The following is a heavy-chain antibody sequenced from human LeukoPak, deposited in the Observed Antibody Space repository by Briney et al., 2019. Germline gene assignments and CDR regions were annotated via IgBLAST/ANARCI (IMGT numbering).Heavy chain of an antibody. V-gene: IGHV3-33*01. CDR3: ARDGVRRVYGSGNNWFDP. Sequence: PGGPLRLSCAASGFTFSSYGMHWVRQAPGKGLEWVAVIWYDGSNKYYADSVKGRFTISRDNSKNTLYLQMNSLRAEDTAVYYCARDGVRRVYGSGNNWFDPWGQGTLVTVSS. D-gene: IGHD3-10*01. CDR1: GFTFSSYG. CDR2: IWYDGSNK. J-gene: IGHJ5*02.